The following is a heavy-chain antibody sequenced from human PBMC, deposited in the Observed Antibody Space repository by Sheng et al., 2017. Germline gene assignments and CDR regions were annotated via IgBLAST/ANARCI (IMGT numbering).Heavy chain of an antibody. V-gene: IGHV3-74*01. CDR2: INSDGSST. CDR3: ATSPGGYFDN. J-gene: IGHJ4*02. CDR1: GFTFSSSW. D-gene: IGHD3-16*01. Sequence: EVQLVESGGALIQPGGSLRLSCAASGFTFSSSWMHWVRQAPGKGPVWVSRINSDGSSTNYADSVKGRFTISRDNAKNTLYLQMNSLRAEDTAVYYCATSPGGYFDNWGQGTLVTVSS.